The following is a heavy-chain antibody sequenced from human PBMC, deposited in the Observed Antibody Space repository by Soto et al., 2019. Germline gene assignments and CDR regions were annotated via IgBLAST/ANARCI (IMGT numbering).Heavy chain of an antibody. CDR2: IWYDGSNK. J-gene: IGHJ4*02. Sequence: QVQLVESGGGVVQPGRSLRLSCAASGFTFSSYGMHWVRQAPGKGLEWVAVIWYDGSNKYYADSVKGRFTISRDNSKNTLYLQMNSLRAEDTAGYYCASDQTIAVAAGLDYWGQGTLVTVSS. CDR1: GFTFSSYG. D-gene: IGHD6-19*01. V-gene: IGHV3-33*01. CDR3: ASDQTIAVAAGLDY.